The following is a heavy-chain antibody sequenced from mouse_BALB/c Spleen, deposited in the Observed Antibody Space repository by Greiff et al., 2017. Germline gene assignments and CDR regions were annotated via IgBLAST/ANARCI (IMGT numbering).Heavy chain of an antibody. Sequence: QVQLKESGAELVKPGASVKLSCKASGYTFTSYYMYWVKQRPGQGLEWIGEINPSNGGTNFNEKFKSKATLTVDKSSSTAYMQLSSLTSEDAAVYYCTRSGWFAYWGQGTLVTVSA. CDR1: GYTFTSYY. CDR2: INPSNGGT. CDR3: TRSGWFAY. V-gene: IGHV1S81*02. D-gene: IGHD3-1*01. J-gene: IGHJ3*01.